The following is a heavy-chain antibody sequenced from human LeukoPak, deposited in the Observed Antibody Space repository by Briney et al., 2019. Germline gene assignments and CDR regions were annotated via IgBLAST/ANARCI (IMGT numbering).Heavy chain of an antibody. Sequence: GSLRLSCAASGFTFSIYAMSWVRQAPGKGLEWVSAISGGGGSTYYAESVKGRFTVSRDNSKNTLYLQMNSLRAEDTAVYFCASVITISNYYMDVWGKGTTVTVSS. CDR3: ASVITISNYYMDV. CDR1: GFTFSIYA. V-gene: IGHV3-23*01. J-gene: IGHJ6*03. CDR2: ISGGGGST. D-gene: IGHD3-9*01.